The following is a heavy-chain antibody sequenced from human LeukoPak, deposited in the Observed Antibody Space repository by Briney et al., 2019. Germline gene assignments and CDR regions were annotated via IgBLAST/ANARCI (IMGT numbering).Heavy chain of an antibody. Sequence: SETLSLTGAVYGVSFSGYYWSWIRQPPGKGLEWIGEINHSGSTNYNPSLKRRVTISVDTAKNQFSLKLSSVTAADRAVYYCARGLGYNYGSNLQYNWFDPWGQGTLVTVSS. CDR3: ARGLGYNYGSNLQYNWFDP. D-gene: IGHD5-18*01. J-gene: IGHJ5*02. V-gene: IGHV4-34*01. CDR1: GVSFSGYY. CDR2: INHSGST.